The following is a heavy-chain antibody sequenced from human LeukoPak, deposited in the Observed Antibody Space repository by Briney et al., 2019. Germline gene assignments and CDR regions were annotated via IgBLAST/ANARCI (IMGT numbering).Heavy chain of an antibody. V-gene: IGHV4-61*02. CDR3: ARGYYYDSGNWFDP. D-gene: IGHD3-22*01. J-gene: IGHJ5*02. CDR1: GGSISSGSYY. Sequence: SETLSLTCTVSGGSISSGSYYWSWIRQPAGKGLEWIGRIYTSGSTNYNPSLKSRVTISVDTSKNQFSLKLSSVTAADTAVYYCARGYYYDSGNWFDPWGQGTLVTVSS. CDR2: IYTSGST.